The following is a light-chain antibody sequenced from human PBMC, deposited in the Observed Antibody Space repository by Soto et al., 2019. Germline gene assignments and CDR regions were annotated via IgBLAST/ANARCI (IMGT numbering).Light chain of an antibody. V-gene: IGLV1-51*01. CDR1: SSNIGNNY. CDR3: GTWDSSLSAYV. J-gene: IGLJ1*01. CDR2: DNN. Sequence: QSVLTQPPSVSAAPGQKVTISCSGSSSNIGNNYVSWYQQLPGTAPKLLIYDNNKRPSGIPDRFSGSKSGTSATLGITGLQTGDEADYYCGTWDSSLSAYVFXTGTKVTGL.